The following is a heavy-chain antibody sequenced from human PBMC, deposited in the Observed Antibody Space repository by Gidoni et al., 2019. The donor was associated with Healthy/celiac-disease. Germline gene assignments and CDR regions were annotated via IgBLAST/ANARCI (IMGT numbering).Heavy chain of an antibody. V-gene: IGHV1-18*01. Sequence: QVQLVQSGAELKKPGASVTVSCKASGYTFSSSGISWVRQAPGQGLEWMGWISAYNGNTTYAQKLQGRGTMTTDTSTSTAYMELRSLRSDDTAVYYCARPFHSSSRTRYGMDVWGQGTTVTVSS. J-gene: IGHJ6*02. CDR1: GYTFSSSG. D-gene: IGHD6-13*01. CDR3: ARPFHSSSRTRYGMDV. CDR2: ISAYNGNT.